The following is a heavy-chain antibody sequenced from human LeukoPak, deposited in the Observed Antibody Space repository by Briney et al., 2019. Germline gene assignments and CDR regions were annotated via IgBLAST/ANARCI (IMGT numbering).Heavy chain of an antibody. CDR3: ARGSPWWELLPIDY. J-gene: IGHJ4*02. D-gene: IGHD1-26*01. Sequence: PGGSLRLSCAASGFTFSSYSMNWVRQAPGKGLEWVSFISSSSSYIYYADSVKGRFTISRDNAKNSLYLQMNSLRAEGTAVYYCARGSPWWELLPIDYWGQGTLVAVSP. CDR1: GFTFSSYS. CDR2: ISSSSSYI. V-gene: IGHV3-21*01.